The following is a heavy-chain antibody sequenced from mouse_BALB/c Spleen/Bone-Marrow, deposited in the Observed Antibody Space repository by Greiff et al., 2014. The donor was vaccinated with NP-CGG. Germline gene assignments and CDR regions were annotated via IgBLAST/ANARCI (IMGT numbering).Heavy chain of an antibody. J-gene: IGHJ2*01. D-gene: IGHD4-1*01. CDR2: ITYSANT. CDR3: ATGYYFDY. Sequence: EVNLVESGPSLVKPSQTLSLTCSVTGDSITRGYWNWIRKFPGSKLEYMGYITYSANTYYNPSLKSRLSITRDTSKNQYYLQLNSVTTEDTATYYCATGYYFDYWGQGTTLTVSS. V-gene: IGHV3-8*02. CDR1: GDSITRGY.